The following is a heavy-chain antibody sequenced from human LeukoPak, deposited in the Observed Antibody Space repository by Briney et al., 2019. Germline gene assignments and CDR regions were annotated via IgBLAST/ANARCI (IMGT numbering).Heavy chain of an antibody. CDR1: GGSISGYY. CDR2: VHHSRST. Sequence: PSETLSLTCTVSGGSISGYYSYCIRQTPRKGLVSIGYVHHSRSTHYNPSPKSRLTISIDKSKNQCSLKLSSVTAADTAVYFCARGRGFPDLWGRGTLVTVSS. D-gene: IGHD2-15*01. J-gene: IGHJ2*01. CDR3: ARGRGFPDL. V-gene: IGHV4-59*01.